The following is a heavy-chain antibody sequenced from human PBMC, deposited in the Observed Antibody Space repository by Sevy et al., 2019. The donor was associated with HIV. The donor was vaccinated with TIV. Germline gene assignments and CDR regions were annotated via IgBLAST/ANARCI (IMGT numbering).Heavy chain of an antibody. CDR2: INAISSNI. D-gene: IGHD2-15*01. CDR3: ARDLFSGGNAVYGY. V-gene: IGHV3-21*01. Sequence: GGSLRLSCAASGFTFSSYAMNWVRQAPGKGLEWVSSINAISSNIYYADSVKGRFTISRDNAGNSLYLQMKSVGAEDTAVYYCARDLFSGGNAVYGYWGQGTLVTVSS. CDR1: GFTFSSYA. J-gene: IGHJ4*02.